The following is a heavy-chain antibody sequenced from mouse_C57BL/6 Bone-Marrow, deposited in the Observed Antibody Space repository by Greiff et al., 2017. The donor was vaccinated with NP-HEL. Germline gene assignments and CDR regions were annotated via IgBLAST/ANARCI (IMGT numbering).Heavy chain of an antibody. D-gene: IGHD1-1*01. CDR2: ISDGGSYT. Sequence: DVMLVESGGGLVKPGGSLKLSCAASGFTFSSYAMSWVRQTPEKRLEWVATISDGGSYTYYPDNVKGRFTISRDNAKNNLYLQMSHLKSEDTAMYYCARGGGSSQYYFDYWGQGTTLTVSS. CDR3: ARGGGSSQYYFDY. CDR1: GFTFSSYA. J-gene: IGHJ2*01. V-gene: IGHV5-4*03.